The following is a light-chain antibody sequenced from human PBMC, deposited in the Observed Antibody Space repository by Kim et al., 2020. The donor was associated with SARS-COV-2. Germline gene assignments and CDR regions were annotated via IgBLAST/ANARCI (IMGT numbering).Light chain of an antibody. CDR1: QSVSSSY. J-gene: IGKJ2*01. CDR3: QQYGSSLHT. V-gene: IGKV3-20*01. CDR2: GAS. Sequence: LTAEERAILCSSARQSVSSSYVGWYQQKPGKAPRLIMDGASSRATGSPDRFSSRASGKDFILTSSRLEHEDLAVYYRQQYGSSLHTFGQGTKLEI.